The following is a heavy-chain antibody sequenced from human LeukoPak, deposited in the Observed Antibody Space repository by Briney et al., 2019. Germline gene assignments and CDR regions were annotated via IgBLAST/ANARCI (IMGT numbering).Heavy chain of an antibody. J-gene: IGHJ3*02. CDR1: GYTFTSYY. V-gene: IGHV1-46*01. CDR2: INPSGGST. Sequence: ASVKVSCRASGYTFTSYYMHWVRQAPGQGLEWMGIINPSGGSTSYAQKFQGRVTMTRDTSTSTVYMELSSLRSEDTAVYYCAREWEEYSGHDAFDIWGQGTMVTVSS. D-gene: IGHD5-12*01. CDR3: AREWEEYSGHDAFDI.